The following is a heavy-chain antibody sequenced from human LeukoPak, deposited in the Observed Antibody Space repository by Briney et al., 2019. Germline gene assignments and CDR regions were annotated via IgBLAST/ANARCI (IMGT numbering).Heavy chain of an antibody. CDR3: ARDFPSSGWYHPFDY. CDR1: GYTFTAYY. CDR2: INPNSGGT. J-gene: IGHJ4*02. D-gene: IGHD6-19*01. V-gene: IGHV1-2*02. Sequence: ASVTVSCKASGYTFTAYYMHWVRQAPGQGLEWMGWINPNSGGTNYAQRFQGRVTMTRDTSISTVYMELSRLRSDDTAVYYCARDFPSSGWYHPFDYWGQGILVPVSS.